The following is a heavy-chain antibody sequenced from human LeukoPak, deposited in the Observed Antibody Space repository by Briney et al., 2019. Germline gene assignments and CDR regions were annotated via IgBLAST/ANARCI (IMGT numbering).Heavy chain of an antibody. CDR3: ARHEAWFDP. CDR2: YSGST. V-gene: IGHV4-59*08. J-gene: IGHJ5*02. CDR1: GTSITSYH. Sequence: SSETLSLTCTVSGTSITSYHWSWIRQPPGKGLEWIGSYSGSTNYNPSLKSRVTISVDTSKNQFSLKLSSVTAADTAVYYCARHEAWFDPRGQGTLVTVSS.